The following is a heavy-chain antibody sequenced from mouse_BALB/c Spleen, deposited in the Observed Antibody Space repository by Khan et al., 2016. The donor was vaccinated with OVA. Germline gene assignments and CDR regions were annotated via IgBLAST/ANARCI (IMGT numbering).Heavy chain of an antibody. CDR2: ISSDGDYT. CDR3: ATHLTGSFAY. CDR1: GFTFSPYS. Sequence: EVGLVESGGDLVKSGGSLKLSCAASGFTFSPYSMSWVRQTPDKRLEWVATISSDGDYTYYPDSVKGRFNISRDNAKNTLYLQMSTLKSEDTAMYYCATHLTGSFAYWGQGTLVTVSA. J-gene: IGHJ3*01. V-gene: IGHV5-6*01. D-gene: IGHD4-1*01.